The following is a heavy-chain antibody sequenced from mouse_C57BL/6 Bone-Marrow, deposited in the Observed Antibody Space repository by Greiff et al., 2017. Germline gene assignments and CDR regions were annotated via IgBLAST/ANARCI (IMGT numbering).Heavy chain of an antibody. CDR1: GYTFTDYY. CDR2: IFPGSGST. Sequence: VHLVESGPELVKPGASVKISCKASGYTFTDYYINWVKQRPGQGLEWIGWIFPGSGSTYYNEKFKGKATLTVDKSSSTAYMLLSSLTSEDSAVYFCARKGLYYDYDDWFAYWGQGTLVTVSA. D-gene: IGHD2-4*01. CDR3: ARKGLYYDYDDWFAY. V-gene: IGHV1-75*01. J-gene: IGHJ3*01.